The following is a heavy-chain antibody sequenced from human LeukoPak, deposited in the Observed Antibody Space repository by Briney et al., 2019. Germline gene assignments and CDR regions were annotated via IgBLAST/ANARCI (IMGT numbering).Heavy chain of an antibody. Sequence: GGSLRLSCAASGFTFSSYGMHWVRQAPGKGLEWVGRIKSKTDGGTTDYAAPVKGRFTISRDDSKNTLYLQTNSLKTEDTAVYYCTTGTRQWLVPYYYYYYMDVWGKGSTVTVSS. CDR1: GFTFSSYG. V-gene: IGHV3-15*01. CDR3: TTGTRQWLVPYYYYYYMDV. J-gene: IGHJ6*03. D-gene: IGHD6-19*01. CDR2: IKSKTDGGTT.